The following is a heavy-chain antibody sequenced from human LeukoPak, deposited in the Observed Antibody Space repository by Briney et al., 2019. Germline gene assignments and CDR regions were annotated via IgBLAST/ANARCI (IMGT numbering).Heavy chain of an antibody. V-gene: IGHV3-23*01. CDR2: ISGSGGST. D-gene: IGHD7-27*01. Sequence: GGSLRLSCVASGFSFGKYWMSWVRQAPGKGLEWVSAISGSGGSTYYADSVKGRFTISRDNSKNTLYLQMNSLRAEDTAVYYCAKDQAGDLAFDIWGQGTMVTVSS. J-gene: IGHJ3*02. CDR1: GFSFGKYW. CDR3: AKDQAGDLAFDI.